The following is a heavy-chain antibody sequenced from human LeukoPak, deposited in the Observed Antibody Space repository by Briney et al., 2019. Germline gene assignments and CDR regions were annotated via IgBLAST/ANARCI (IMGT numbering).Heavy chain of an antibody. J-gene: IGHJ4*02. CDR3: ARAGHYDSSGYYYAY. CDR1: GGSFSGYY. Sequence: SETLSLTCAVYGGSFSGYYWSWIRQPPGKGLEWIGYIYYSGSTNYNPSLKSRVTISVDTSKNQFSLKLSSVTAADTAVYYCARAGHYDSSGYYYAYWGQGTLVTVSS. CDR2: IYYSGST. V-gene: IGHV4-59*01. D-gene: IGHD3-22*01.